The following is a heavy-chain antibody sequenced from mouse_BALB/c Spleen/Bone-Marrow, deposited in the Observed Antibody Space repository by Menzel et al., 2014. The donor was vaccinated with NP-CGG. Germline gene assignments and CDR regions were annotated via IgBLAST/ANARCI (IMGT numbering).Heavy chain of an antibody. D-gene: IGHD1-1*01. CDR3: AGEVVATDYFDY. CDR1: RHTFTSYV. J-gene: IGHJ2*01. V-gene: IGHV1-14*01. Sequence: EVQLQQSGPELVKPGASVKMSCKASRHTFTSYVLHWVRQKPGQGLEWIGFMNPFNDGTKYNEKFKGKATLTSDKSSSTAYMELSSLTSEDSAVYYCAGEVVATDYFDYWGQGTTLTVSS. CDR2: MNPFNDGT.